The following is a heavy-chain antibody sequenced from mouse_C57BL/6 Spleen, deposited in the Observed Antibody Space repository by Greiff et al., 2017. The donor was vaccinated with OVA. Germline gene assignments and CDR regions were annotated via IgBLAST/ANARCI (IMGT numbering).Heavy chain of an antibody. J-gene: IGHJ3*01. CDR1: GYAFSSSW. Sequence: VQLQQSGPELVKPGASVKISCKASGYAFSSSWMNWVKQRPGKGLEWIGRIYPGDGDTNYNGKFKGKATLTADKSSSTAYMQLSSLTSEDSAVYFCARRGGDGYYNTWFAYWGQGTLVTVSA. D-gene: IGHD2-3*01. V-gene: IGHV1-82*01. CDR2: IYPGDGDT. CDR3: ARRGGDGYYNTWFAY.